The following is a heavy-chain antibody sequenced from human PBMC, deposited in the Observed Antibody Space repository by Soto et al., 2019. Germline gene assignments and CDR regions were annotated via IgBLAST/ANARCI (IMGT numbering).Heavy chain of an antibody. CDR2: INPNSGGT. D-gene: IGHD3-22*01. Sequence: ASVKVSCKAAGYTFTGYYMHWVRQAPGQGLEWMGWINPNSGGTNYAQKFQGWVTMTRDTSISTAYMELSRLRSDDTAVYYCARATTYYYDSSGYYSLYYGMDVWG. V-gene: IGHV1-2*04. J-gene: IGHJ6*02. CDR3: ARATTYYYDSSGYYSLYYGMDV. CDR1: GYTFTGYY.